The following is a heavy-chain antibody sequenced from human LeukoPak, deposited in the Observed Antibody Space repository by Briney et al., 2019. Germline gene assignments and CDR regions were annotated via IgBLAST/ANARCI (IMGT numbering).Heavy chain of an antibody. CDR3: AKDRGGIVGAPDNL. D-gene: IGHD1-26*01. Sequence: GGSLRLSCAASGFTFSAEFMNWIRQAPGKGLEWVSYISGAGNIIYYADSVKGRFTISRDNARNSLYLQMNSLRAEDTALYYCAKDRGGIVGAPDNLWGRGTLVTVSS. V-gene: IGHV3-11*01. CDR2: ISGAGNII. CDR1: GFTFSAEF. J-gene: IGHJ2*01.